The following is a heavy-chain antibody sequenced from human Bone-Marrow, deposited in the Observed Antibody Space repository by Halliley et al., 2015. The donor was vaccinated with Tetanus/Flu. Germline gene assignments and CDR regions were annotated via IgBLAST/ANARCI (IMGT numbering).Heavy chain of an antibody. CDR1: GGSISSYY. CDR3: ATLRPNRYESSGLWHYCLDV. V-gene: IGHV4-59*08. CDR2: THYSGSA. D-gene: IGHD3-22*01. Sequence: TLSLTCTVSGGSISSYYWSWIRQPPGKGLEWIGNTHYSGSAKYNPSLKSRVTISEDTSKNQVSLKLSSVTAADTAVYFCATLRPNRYESSGLWHYCLDVWGQGTTVTVSS. J-gene: IGHJ6*02.